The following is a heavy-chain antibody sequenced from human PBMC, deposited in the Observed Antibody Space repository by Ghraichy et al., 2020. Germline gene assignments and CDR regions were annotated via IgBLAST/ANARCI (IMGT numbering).Heavy chain of an antibody. CDR2: TSSDGGIR. CDR3: VKDSGLFTVTNEFDY. D-gene: IGHD4-17*01. CDR1: GFAFSNYG. V-gene: IGHV3-30*18. Sequence: GGSLRLSCAASGFAFSNYGMHWVRQAPGKGLEWVALTSSDGGIRYYSDSVKGRFIISRDIVNNTLYLQMNSLRAEDTAVYYCVKDSGLFTVTNEFDYWGQGALVSVSS. J-gene: IGHJ4*02.